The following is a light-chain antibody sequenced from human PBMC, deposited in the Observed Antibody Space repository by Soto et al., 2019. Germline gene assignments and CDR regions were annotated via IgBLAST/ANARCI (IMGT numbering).Light chain of an antibody. V-gene: IGKV3-15*01. J-gene: IGKJ2*01. CDR3: QQYHNWPPQYT. CDR2: GAS. CDR1: QSVASN. Sequence: EIVMTQSPASLSVSPGDGATLSCRASQSVASNVAWYQQKPGQGPRLLIHGASTRAVGVQARFSGSGSGTVFPLTISRLQSEDVAVYYCQQYHNWPPQYTFGQGTKLQI.